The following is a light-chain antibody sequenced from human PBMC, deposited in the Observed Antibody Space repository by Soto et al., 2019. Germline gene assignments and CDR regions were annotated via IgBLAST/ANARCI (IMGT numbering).Light chain of an antibody. CDR3: SSYAGSNTYV. Sequence: QSVLTQPPSASGTPGQRVTISCSGSSSNIGSNTVNWYQQLPGTAPKLLIYSNNQRPSGVPDRFSGSKSGTSASLAISGLQSEDEADYYCSSYAGSNTYVFGIGTKVTVL. J-gene: IGLJ1*01. CDR1: SSNIGSNT. CDR2: SNN. V-gene: IGLV1-44*01.